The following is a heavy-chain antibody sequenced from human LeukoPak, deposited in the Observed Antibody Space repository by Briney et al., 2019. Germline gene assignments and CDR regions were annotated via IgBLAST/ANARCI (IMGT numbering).Heavy chain of an antibody. V-gene: IGHV4-39*02. CDR2: IYYDGST. CDR1: GGSIRGNGYY. J-gene: IGHJ4*02. Sequence: SETLSLTCTVSGGSIRGNGYYWGWIRQAPGKGLEWIGSIYYDGSTYYNPSLKSRVTISVDTPKNYFSLRLSSVTAADTAVYYCASSVWWPYYFDYWGQGTLVTVSS. D-gene: IGHD4/OR15-4a*01. CDR3: ASSVWWPYYFDY.